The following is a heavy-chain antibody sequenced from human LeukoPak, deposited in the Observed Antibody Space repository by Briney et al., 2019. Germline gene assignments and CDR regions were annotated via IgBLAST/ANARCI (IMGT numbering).Heavy chain of an antibody. V-gene: IGHV4-39*07. CDR3: ASWGLGATQGIAAFDI. Sequence: SETLSLTCTVSGGSISSSSYYWGWIRQPPGKGLEWIGSIYYSGSTYYNPSLKSRVTISLDTSKNQFSLKLSSVTAADTAVYYCASWGLGATQGIAAFDIWGQGTMVTVSS. D-gene: IGHD1-26*01. CDR2: IYYSGST. CDR1: GGSISSSSYY. J-gene: IGHJ3*02.